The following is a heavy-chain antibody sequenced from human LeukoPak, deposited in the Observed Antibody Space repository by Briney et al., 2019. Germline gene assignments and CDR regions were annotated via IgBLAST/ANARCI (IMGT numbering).Heavy chain of an antibody. V-gene: IGHV3-21*01. CDR1: GFTFSSYS. CDR2: ISSSSSYI. J-gene: IGHJ4*02. CDR3: ARRTITFGGVIGDFDY. Sequence: GGSLRLSCAASGFTFSSYSMNWVRQAPGKGLEWVSSISSSSSYIYYADSVKGRFTISRDNAKNSLYLQMNSLRAEDTAVYYCARRTITFGGVIGDFDYWGQGTLVTVSS. D-gene: IGHD3-16*02.